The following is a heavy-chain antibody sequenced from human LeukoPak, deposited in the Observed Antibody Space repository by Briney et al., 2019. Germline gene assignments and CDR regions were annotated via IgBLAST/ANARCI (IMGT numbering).Heavy chain of an antibody. Sequence: GGSLRLSCAASGFNLTFTWMSWVRQPPGKGLEWVGRLKSRTDGATTDYAAPVKGRFTISRDNSKNTLYLQMNGLKTEDTAVYYCTTDRLFFQFWGQGTPVTVSS. V-gene: IGHV3-15*01. J-gene: IGHJ1*01. CDR3: TTDRLFFQF. CDR1: GFNLTFTW. CDR2: LKSRTDGATT.